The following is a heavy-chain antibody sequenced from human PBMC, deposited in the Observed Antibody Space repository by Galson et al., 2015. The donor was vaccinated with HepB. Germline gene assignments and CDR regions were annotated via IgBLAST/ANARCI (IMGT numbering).Heavy chain of an antibody. J-gene: IGHJ4*02. CDR3: ARSPSAAGTTTIYY. CDR2: ISSSSSYI. D-gene: IGHD6-13*01. Sequence: SLRLSCAASGFTFSSYAMSWVRQTPGKGLEWVSSISSSSSYIYYADSVKGRFTISRDNAKNSLYLQMNSLRAEDTAVYYCARSPSAAGTTTIYYWGQGTLVTVSS. CDR1: GFTFSSYA. V-gene: IGHV3-21*01.